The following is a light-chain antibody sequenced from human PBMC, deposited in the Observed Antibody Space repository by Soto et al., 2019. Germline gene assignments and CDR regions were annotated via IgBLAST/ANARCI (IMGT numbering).Light chain of an antibody. CDR2: GAS. CDR1: QSVSRK. CDR3: QQYNNRRAIT. V-gene: IGKV3D-15*01. Sequence: IHMTYFSATLTVSPGESRTLSCRASQSVSRKSAWYQQTPRQPPRLVVSGASTRASGIPARFSGFGCGTEFSLTISSLQYDDFSIYYCQQYNNRRAITFGQGTRLEIK. J-gene: IGKJ5*01.